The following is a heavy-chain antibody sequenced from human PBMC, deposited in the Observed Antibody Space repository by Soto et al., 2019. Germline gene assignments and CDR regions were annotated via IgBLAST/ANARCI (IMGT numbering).Heavy chain of an antibody. J-gene: IGHJ6*02. CDR2: IYHSGST. D-gene: IGHD4-4*01. Sequence: SETLSLTCAVSGGSISSGGYSWSWIRQPPGKGLEWIGYIYHSGSTYYNPSLKSRVTISVDRSKNQFSLKLSSVTAADTAVYYCARGEVTTRGYYCGMDVWGQGSTVTVSS. V-gene: IGHV4-30-2*01. CDR3: ARGEVTTRGYYCGMDV. CDR1: GGSISSGGYS.